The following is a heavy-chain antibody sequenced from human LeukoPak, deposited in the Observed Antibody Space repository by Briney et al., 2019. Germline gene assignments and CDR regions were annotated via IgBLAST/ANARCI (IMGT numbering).Heavy chain of an antibody. V-gene: IGHV3-23*01. CDR3: AKYSGSYYYPPNWDS. J-gene: IGHJ4*02. D-gene: IGHD1-26*01. CDR1: GFTFNNYA. CDR2: ISSGGST. Sequence: GGSLRLSCAAAGFTFNNYAMSWVRQAPGKGLKWVSGISSGGSTYYADSVKGRFTISRDNSKNTLYLQMNSLRAEDTAVYFCAKYSGSYYYPPNWDSWGQGTLVTVSS.